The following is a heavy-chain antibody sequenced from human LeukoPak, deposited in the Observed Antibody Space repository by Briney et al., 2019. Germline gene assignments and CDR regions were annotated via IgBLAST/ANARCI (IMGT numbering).Heavy chain of an antibody. CDR3: ARDAPGTTVTGSWYFDL. D-gene: IGHD4-17*01. CDR2: IYHSGST. CDR1: GGSISSGGYY. J-gene: IGHJ2*01. Sequence: SETLPLTCSVLGGSISSGGYYWSWIRQPPGKGLEWIGYIYHSGSTSCTPSLKSRVTISVDRSQNQFSLKLSSVTAADTAVYYCARDAPGTTVTGSWYFDLWGRGTLVTVSS. V-gene: IGHV4-31*03.